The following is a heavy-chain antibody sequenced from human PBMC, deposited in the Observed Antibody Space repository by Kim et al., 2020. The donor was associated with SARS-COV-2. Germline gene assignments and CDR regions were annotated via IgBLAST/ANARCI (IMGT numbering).Heavy chain of an antibody. D-gene: IGHD2-8*02. Sequence: YADAVRGRFTISRDNSKNPLYLQMNSLKAEDTAVYYCAKNVLGGTYYFDSWGQGTLVTVSS. CDR3: AKNVLGGTYYFDS. V-gene: IGHV3-23*01. J-gene: IGHJ4*02.